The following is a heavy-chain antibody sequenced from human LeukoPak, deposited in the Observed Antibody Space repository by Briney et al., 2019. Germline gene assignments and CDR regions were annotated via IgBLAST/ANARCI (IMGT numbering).Heavy chain of an antibody. CDR3: ARKGKFPDTAVDY. CDR2: IYHSGST. D-gene: IGHD5-18*01. CDR1: GYSISSGYY. V-gene: IGHV4-38-2*01. Sequence: SETLSLTCAVSGYSISSGYYWGWIRQPPGKGLEWIGSIYHSGSTYYNPSLKSRVTISVDTSKNQFPLKHSSVTAADTAVYYCARKGKFPDTAVDYWGQGTLVTVSS. J-gene: IGHJ4*02.